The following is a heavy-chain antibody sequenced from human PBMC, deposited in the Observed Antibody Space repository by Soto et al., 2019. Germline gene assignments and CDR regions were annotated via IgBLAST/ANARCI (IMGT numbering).Heavy chain of an antibody. CDR2: IWYDGRNE. V-gene: IGHV3-33*01. D-gene: IGHD2-21*02. CDR3: ARDQEQVTLDY. J-gene: IGHJ4*02. CDR1: GFTFSSYG. Sequence: QVQLVESGGGVVQPGRSLRLSCAASGFTFSSYGMHWVRQAPGKGLEWVAVIWYDGRNEYYADSVKGRFTISRDNSKNTLYLPMTSMRAEDTAVYYCARDQEQVTLDYWGQGTLVTVAS.